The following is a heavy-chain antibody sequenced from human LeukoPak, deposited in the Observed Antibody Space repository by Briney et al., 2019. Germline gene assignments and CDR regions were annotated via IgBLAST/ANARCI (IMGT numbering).Heavy chain of an antibody. D-gene: IGHD2-2*01. V-gene: IGHV1-46*01. CDR2: INPSAGGT. CDR3: ARGGCSTTSCYHFDS. Sequence: GASVNVSCKASGYTFTSYYIHWVRQPPAQGLEWMGIINPSAGGTSYAQKFQDRVTMTRDMSTTTVYLGLNSLRSEDTAVYYCARGGCSTTSCYHFDSWGQRTLVTVSS. CDR1: GYTFTSYY. J-gene: IGHJ4*02.